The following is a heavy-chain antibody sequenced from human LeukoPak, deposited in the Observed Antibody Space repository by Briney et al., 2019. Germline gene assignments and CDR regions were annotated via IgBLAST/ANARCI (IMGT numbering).Heavy chain of an antibody. CDR3: ARGRAYCGGDCYPGNWFDP. CDR1: GGSISSYY. CDR2: IYYSGST. J-gene: IGHJ5*02. V-gene: IGHV4-59*08. Sequence: SETLSLTCTVSGGSISSYYWSWIRQPPGKGLEWIGYIYYSGSTNYNPSLKSRVAISVDTSKNQFSLKLSSVTAADTAVYYCARGRAYCGGDCYPGNWFDPWGQGTLVTVSS. D-gene: IGHD2-21*01.